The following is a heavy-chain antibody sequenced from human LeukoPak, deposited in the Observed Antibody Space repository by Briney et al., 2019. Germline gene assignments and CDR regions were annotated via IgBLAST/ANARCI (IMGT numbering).Heavy chain of an antibody. D-gene: IGHD3-16*01. V-gene: IGHV1-46*01. CDR2: INSSGGST. CDR1: GYTFTSYY. CDR3: ARGPPGGGRPYYFDY. Sequence: GASVEVSCKASGYTFTSYYIHWVRQAPGQGPEWMGIINSSGGSTSYAQKFQGRVTMTRDTSTSTVYMELSSLRSEDTAVYFCARGPPGGGRPYYFDYWGQGTLVTVSS. J-gene: IGHJ4*02.